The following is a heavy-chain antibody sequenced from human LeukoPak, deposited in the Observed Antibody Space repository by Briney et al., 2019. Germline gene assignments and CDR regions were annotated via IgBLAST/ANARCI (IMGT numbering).Heavy chain of an antibody. CDR3: ARLIDYYGSGSYFDY. CDR2: IYYSGST. J-gene: IGHJ4*02. CDR1: GGSISSYY. D-gene: IGHD3-10*01. Sequence: PSETLSLTCTVSGGSISSYYWSWIRQPPGKGLEWIGYIYYSGSTNYNPSLKSRVTISVDTSKNQFSLKLSSVTAADTAVYYCARLIDYYGSGSYFDYWGQGTLVTVSS. V-gene: IGHV4-59*01.